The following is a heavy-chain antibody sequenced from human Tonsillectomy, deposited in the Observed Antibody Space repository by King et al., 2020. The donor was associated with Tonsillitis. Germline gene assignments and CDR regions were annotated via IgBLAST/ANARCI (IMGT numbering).Heavy chain of an antibody. CDR1: GFTLSSYG. Sequence: QLVQSGGGVVQPGRSLRLSCAASGFTLSSYGMHWVRQAPGKGLEWVAVISYDGSNKYYADSVKGRFTISRDNSKNTLYLQMNSLRAEDTAVYYCAKDSCSGGSCYSDYYGMDVWGQGTTVTVSS. CDR2: ISYDGSNK. J-gene: IGHJ6*02. V-gene: IGHV3-30*18. D-gene: IGHD2-15*01. CDR3: AKDSCSGGSCYSDYYGMDV.